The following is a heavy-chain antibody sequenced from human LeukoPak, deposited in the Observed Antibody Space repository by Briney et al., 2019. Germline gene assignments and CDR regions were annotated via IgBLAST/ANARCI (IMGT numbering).Heavy chain of an antibody. CDR3: ARGIGYYYDSSGTSRHWYFDL. D-gene: IGHD3-22*01. Sequence: ASVKVSCKASGYTLTSYGISWVRQAPGQGLEWMGWISAYNGNTNYAQKLQGRVTMTTDTSTSTAYMELRSLRSDDTAVYYCARGIGYYYDSSGTSRHWYFDLWGRGTLVTVSS. CDR2: ISAYNGNT. CDR1: GYTLTSYG. J-gene: IGHJ2*01. V-gene: IGHV1-18*01.